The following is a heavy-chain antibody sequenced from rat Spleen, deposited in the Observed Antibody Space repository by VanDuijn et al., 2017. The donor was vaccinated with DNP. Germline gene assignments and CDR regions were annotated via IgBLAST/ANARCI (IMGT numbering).Heavy chain of an antibody. V-gene: IGHV2-32*01. D-gene: IGHD1-7*01. CDR2: IWSNGDT. Sequence: QVQLKESGPGLVQPSQTLSLTCTVSGFALTSYHMHWVRQPPGNGPEWMGVIWSNGDTSYNSVLKSRLSISRDTSKRQVFLKMNGLQTEDTATYYCTTGDYSYWGQGVMVTVSS. CDR3: TTGDYSY. CDR1: GFALTSYH. J-gene: IGHJ2*01.